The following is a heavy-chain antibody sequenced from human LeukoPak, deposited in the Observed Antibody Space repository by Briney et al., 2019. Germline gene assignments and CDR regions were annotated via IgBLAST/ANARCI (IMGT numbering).Heavy chain of an antibody. Sequence: ASVKVTCKASGYTFTCYYMHWVRQAPGQEVEWMGWINPNSGGTNYAQKFQGRVTMTRDTSISTAYMELSRLRSDDTAVYYCARDGTSRWLRSNDSWGQGTLVTVS. V-gene: IGHV1-2*02. CDR2: INPNSGGT. D-gene: IGHD5-12*01. CDR1: GYTFTCYY. CDR3: ARDGTSRWLRSNDS. J-gene: IGHJ4*02.